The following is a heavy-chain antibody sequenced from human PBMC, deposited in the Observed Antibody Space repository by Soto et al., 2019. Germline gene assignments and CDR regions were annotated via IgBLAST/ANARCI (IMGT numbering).Heavy chain of an antibody. Sequence: ASVKVSCKASGYTFTSYGISWVRQAPGQGLEWMGWISAYSGNTHYAQSLQGRVTMTTDTSTTTAYLDLRSLRSDDTAVYYCARLGDYDASGRDYWGQGTLVTVSS. CDR1: GYTFTSYG. J-gene: IGHJ4*02. CDR3: ARLGDYDASGRDY. V-gene: IGHV1-18*04. D-gene: IGHD3-22*01. CDR2: ISAYSGNT.